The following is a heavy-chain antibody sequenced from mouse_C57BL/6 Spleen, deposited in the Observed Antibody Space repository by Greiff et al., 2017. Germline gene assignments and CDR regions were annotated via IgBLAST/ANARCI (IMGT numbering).Heavy chain of an antibody. D-gene: IGHD1-1*01. CDR2: IYPGDVDT. J-gene: IGHJ2*01. Sequence: QVQLQQSGPELVKPGASVKISCKASGYAFGSTWMNWVKQRPGKGLEGFGRIYPGDVDTNYNGKLKGKATQTADKSSRTAYMQLSSLTSEDSAVYYCAIFISTVVGDIDDWGKGTTLTVSS. CDR3: AIFISTVVGDIDD. CDR1: GYAFGSTW. V-gene: IGHV1-82*01.